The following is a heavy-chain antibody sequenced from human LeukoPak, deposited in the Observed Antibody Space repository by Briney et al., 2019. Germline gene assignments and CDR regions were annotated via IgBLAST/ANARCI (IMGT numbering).Heavy chain of an antibody. CDR1: GGSIRSYY. D-gene: IGHD2-8*01. CDR3: ARDSMYATNYFDP. Sequence: SETLSLTCSVCGGSIRSYYWNWIRQSPGKGLEWLGYIYYSGGTNYNPSLKGRVAISIDISKNQFSLRLTSVTAADTAVYYCARDSMYATNYFDPWGQGTLVTISS. CDR2: IYYSGGT. V-gene: IGHV4-59*12. J-gene: IGHJ5*02.